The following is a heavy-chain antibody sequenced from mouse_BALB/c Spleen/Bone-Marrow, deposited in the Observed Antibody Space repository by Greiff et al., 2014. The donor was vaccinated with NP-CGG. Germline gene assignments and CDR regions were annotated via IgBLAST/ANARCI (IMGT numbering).Heavy chain of an antibody. V-gene: IGHV1S56*01. CDR2: IYPGNVNT. CDR1: GYTFTSYY. Sequence: QVQLQQSGLELVKPGASVRISCKASGYTFTSYYIHWVKQRPGQGLEWIGWIYPGNVNTKYNEKFKGKATLTADKSSSTAYMQLSSLTSEDSAVYFCARDTMDYWGQGTSVTVSS. CDR3: ARDTMDY. J-gene: IGHJ4*01.